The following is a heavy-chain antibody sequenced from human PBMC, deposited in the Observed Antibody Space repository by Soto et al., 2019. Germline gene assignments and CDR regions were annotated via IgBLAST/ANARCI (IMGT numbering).Heavy chain of an antibody. V-gene: IGHV4-59*01. Sequence: QVQLRESGPGLVKPSETLSLTCTVSSGSIGTYSWSWIRQPPGKGLEWIGYIYYSGTTNYTPSLKSRVTIFLDTSKNQFSLRLSSVTAADTAVYYCARGRGGTYDAFDIWGQGTLVTVSS. D-gene: IGHD1-26*01. CDR3: ARGRGGTYDAFDI. CDR1: SGSIGTYS. CDR2: IYYSGTT. J-gene: IGHJ3*02.